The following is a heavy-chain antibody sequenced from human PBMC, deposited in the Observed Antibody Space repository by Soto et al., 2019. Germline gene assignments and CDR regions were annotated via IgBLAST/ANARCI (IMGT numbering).Heavy chain of an antibody. V-gene: IGHV1-18*04. D-gene: IGHD3-22*01. J-gene: IGHJ3*02. CDR1: GYTFTSYG. Sequence: ASVKVSCKASGYTFTSYGISWVRQAPGQGLEWMGWISAYNGNTNYAQKLQGRVTMTTDTSTSTAYMELRSLRSDDTAVYYCARGGGGITMIVGFCSFDIWRQVTMVTVS. CDR3: ARGGGGITMIVGFCSFDI. CDR2: ISAYNGNT.